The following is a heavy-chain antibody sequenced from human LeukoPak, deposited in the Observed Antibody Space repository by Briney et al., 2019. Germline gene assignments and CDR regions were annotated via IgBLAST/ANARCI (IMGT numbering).Heavy chain of an antibody. Sequence: EGSLRLSCAASGFIFSTYWMHWVRQAPGKGLVWVSRINSDGSSTNYADSVKGRFIISRDNAKNTLYLQMNSLRADDTAVYYCARARLMNWFDPWGLRTLVIVSS. V-gene: IGHV3-74*01. CDR3: ARARLMNWFDP. D-gene: IGHD5-12*01. CDR2: INSDGSST. CDR1: GFIFSTYW. J-gene: IGHJ5*02.